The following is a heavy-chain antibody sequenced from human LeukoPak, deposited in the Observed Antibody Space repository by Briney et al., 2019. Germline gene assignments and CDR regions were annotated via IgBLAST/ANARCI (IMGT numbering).Heavy chain of an antibody. Sequence: GRSLRLSCAASGFTFSSYAMNWVRQAPGKGLEWVSFITYNGSNKYYADSVKGRFTISRDNSKNTLYLQMNSLRAEDTAVYYCPRDEDSSAPCSGYWGHGTLGTVSS. J-gene: IGHJ4*01. D-gene: IGHD6-6*01. CDR3: PRDEDSSAPCSGY. V-gene: IGHV3-30-3*01. CDR1: GFTFSSYA. CDR2: ITYNGSNK.